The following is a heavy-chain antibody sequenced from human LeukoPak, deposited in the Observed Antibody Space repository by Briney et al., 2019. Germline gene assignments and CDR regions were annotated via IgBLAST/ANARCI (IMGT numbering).Heavy chain of an antibody. CDR1: GFTFSSYS. CDR2: FSSSSSYI. V-gene: IGHV3-21*01. CDR3: ARDQYYYDSSGYSYFDY. J-gene: IGHJ4*02. D-gene: IGHD3-22*01. Sequence: PGGSLRLSCAASGFTFSSYSMNWVRQAPGKGLEWVSSFSSSSSYIYYADSVKGRFTISRDNAKNSLYLQMNSLRAEDTAVYYCARDQYYYDSSGYSYFDYWGQGTLVTVSS.